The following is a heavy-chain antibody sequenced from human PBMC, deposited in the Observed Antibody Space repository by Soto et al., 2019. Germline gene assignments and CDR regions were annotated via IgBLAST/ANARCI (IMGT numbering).Heavy chain of an antibody. CDR1: GGTFSSYA. D-gene: IGHD3-10*01. CDR3: ARGHGDYYGSGSRGANGMDV. Sequence: SVKVSCKASGGTFSSYAISWVRQAPGQGLEWMGGIIPIFGTANYAQKFQGRVTITADESTSTAYMELSSLRSEATAVYYCARGHGDYYGSGSRGANGMDVWGQGTRVTDSS. CDR2: IIPIFGTA. J-gene: IGHJ6*02. V-gene: IGHV1-69*01.